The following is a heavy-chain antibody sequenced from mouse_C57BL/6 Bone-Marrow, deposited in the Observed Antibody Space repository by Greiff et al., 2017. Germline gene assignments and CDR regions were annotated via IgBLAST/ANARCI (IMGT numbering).Heavy chain of an antibody. D-gene: IGHD1-2*01. CDR2: TYWDDAK. CDR1: GFSLSTSGMG. V-gene: IGHV8-12*01. CDR3: ARQITTAFDV. Sequence: QVTLKESGPGILQSSQTLSLTCSFSGFSLSTSGMGVSWIRQPPGNGLEWLAHTYWDDAKRYNPSLKSRLTITKDTSRNQVFLKITSVDTADTATYNCARQITTAFDVWGTGTTVTVSS. J-gene: IGHJ1*03.